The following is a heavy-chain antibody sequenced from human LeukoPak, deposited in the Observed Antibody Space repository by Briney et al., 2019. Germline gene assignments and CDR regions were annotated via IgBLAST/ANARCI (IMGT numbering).Heavy chain of an antibody. J-gene: IGHJ4*02. Sequence: GGSLRLSCTASGFTFSGYYMSWVRQAPGKGLEWVSYISNSGRTIYYADSVKGRFTISRDNAKNSLYLQMDSLRAEDAAVYYCARAGYCSRGICYSFDCWGQGTLVTVSS. CDR1: GFTFSGYY. V-gene: IGHV3-11*01. CDR2: ISNSGRTI. D-gene: IGHD2-15*01. CDR3: ARAGYCSRGICYSFDC.